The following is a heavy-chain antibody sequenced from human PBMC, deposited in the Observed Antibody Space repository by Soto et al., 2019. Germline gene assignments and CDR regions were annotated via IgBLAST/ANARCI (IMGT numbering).Heavy chain of an antibody. Sequence: QVQLVQSGAEVKKPGASVKVSCKASGYTFITYGINWVRQAPGQGLEWMAWISAYNGNTYYAQNFQGRVTITTDTSTSTAYMEPRSLRSDDTAIYYCAGGTYKDFWGQGTLVTVSS. V-gene: IGHV1-18*01. CDR2: ISAYNGNT. CDR3: AGGTYKDF. CDR1: GYTFITYG. D-gene: IGHD1-1*01. J-gene: IGHJ4*02.